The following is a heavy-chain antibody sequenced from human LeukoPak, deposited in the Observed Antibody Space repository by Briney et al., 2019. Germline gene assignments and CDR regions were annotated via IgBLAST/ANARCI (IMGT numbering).Heavy chain of an antibody. Sequence: GGALRLSCAASGFTFSSHGMHWGRQAPGRGVEWVGFIRDDGSNKYYADSVKGRFTVSRDNSKNTLYLQMNSLRAEDTAVYYCAKDRRGVRGYSYGYIDYWGQGTLVTVSS. CDR3: AKDRRGVRGYSYGYIDY. D-gene: IGHD5-18*01. V-gene: IGHV3-30*02. CDR1: GFTFSSHG. J-gene: IGHJ4*02. CDR2: IRDDGSNK.